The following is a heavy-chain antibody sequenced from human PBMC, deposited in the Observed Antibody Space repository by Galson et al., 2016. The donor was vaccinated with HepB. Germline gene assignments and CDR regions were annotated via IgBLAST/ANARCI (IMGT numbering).Heavy chain of an antibody. CDR1: GFAFSSYW. V-gene: IGHV3-74*01. CDR3: VRDKVTSGTKWLDP. D-gene: IGHD4-11*01. CDR2: ISGDGSST. J-gene: IGHJ5*02. Sequence: SLRLPCAAAGFAFSSYWMHWCRQAPGEGLVWVSHISGDGSSTHYGDSVKGRSTVSRDNSKNTLYLQMNSLRAEATAVYYCVRDKVTSGTKWLDPWGQGPLVTVSS.